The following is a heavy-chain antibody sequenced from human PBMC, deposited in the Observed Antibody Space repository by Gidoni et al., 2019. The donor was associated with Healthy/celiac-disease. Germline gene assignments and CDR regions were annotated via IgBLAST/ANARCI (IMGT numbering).Heavy chain of an antibody. CDR3: ASWMNDDAFDI. J-gene: IGHJ3*02. Sequence: EVQLVESGGGLVKPGWSLSLSCAASGFTFSSHSMNWVRQAQGKGLEWVSSISSSSSYIYYADSVKGRFTITRDNAKNSLYLQMNSLRAEDTAVYYCASWMNDDAFDIWGQGTMVTVSS. CDR1: GFTFSSHS. D-gene: IGHD1-1*01. CDR2: ISSSSSYI. V-gene: IGHV3-21*01.